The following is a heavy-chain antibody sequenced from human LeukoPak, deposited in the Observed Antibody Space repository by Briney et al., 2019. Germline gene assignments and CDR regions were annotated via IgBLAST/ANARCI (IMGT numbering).Heavy chain of an antibody. Sequence: SETLSLTCTVSGGSISSYYWSWIRQSPGKGLEWIGYIYYSGSTNYNPSLKSRVTISVDTSKNQFSLKLTSVTAADTAVYYCARAAAATIYYFDCWGQGTLVTVSS. CDR2: IYYSGST. D-gene: IGHD6-13*01. J-gene: IGHJ4*02. V-gene: IGHV4-59*08. CDR3: ARAAAATIYYFDC. CDR1: GGSISSYY.